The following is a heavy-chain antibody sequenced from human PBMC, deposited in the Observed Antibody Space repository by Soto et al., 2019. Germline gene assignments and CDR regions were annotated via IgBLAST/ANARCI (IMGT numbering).Heavy chain of an antibody. CDR3: ARDRSAARPDYYYYYYMDV. D-gene: IGHD6-6*01. CDR1: GYTFTSYG. J-gene: IGHJ6*03. V-gene: IGHV1-18*01. Sequence: QVQLVQSGAEVKKPGASVKVSCKASGYTFTSYGISWVRQAPGQGLEWMGWISAYNGNTNYAQKLQGRVTMTTDTSTSTAYMELRSLRPDDTAVYYCARDRSAARPDYYYYYYMDVWGKGTTVTVSS. CDR2: ISAYNGNT.